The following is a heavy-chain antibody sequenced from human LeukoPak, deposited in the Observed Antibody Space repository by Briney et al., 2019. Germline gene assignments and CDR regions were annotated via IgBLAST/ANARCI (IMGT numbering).Heavy chain of an antibody. CDR1: GGSISSYY. V-gene: IGHV4-59*01. J-gene: IGHJ4*02. CDR2: IYYSGST. Sequence: SETLSLTCTVSGGSISSYYWSWIRQPPGKGLEWIGYIYYSGSTNYNPSLKSRVTISVDTSKNQFSLKLSSVTAADTAVYYCARAIYSSSSGDLDYWGQGTLVTVSS. D-gene: IGHD6-6*01. CDR3: ARAIYSSSSGDLDY.